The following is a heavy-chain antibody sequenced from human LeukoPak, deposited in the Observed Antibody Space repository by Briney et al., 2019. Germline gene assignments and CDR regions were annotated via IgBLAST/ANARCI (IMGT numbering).Heavy chain of an antibody. Sequence: GGSLRLSCAASGFTFSNYWMHWVRQAPGKGLVWVSRINSDGSSTSYADSVEGRFTISRDNAKNTLYLQMNSLRAEDTAVYYCARVSSGSDFGYYYYYMDVWGKGTTVTVSS. CDR2: INSDGSST. CDR1: GFTFSNYW. CDR3: ARVSSGSDFGYYYYYMDV. D-gene: IGHD1-26*01. V-gene: IGHV3-74*01. J-gene: IGHJ6*03.